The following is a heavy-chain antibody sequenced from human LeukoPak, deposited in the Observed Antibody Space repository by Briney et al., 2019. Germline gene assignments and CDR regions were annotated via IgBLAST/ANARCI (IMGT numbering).Heavy chain of an antibody. CDR3: ASGNVITMVREEI. CDR2: INHSGST. J-gene: IGHJ3*02. Sequence: SETLSLTCGVDGGSFSGYYWNWIRQPPGKGLEWIGEINHSGSTNYNPSLKRRVTISVDTSQNQFSVRLSSVTAADTAVYYCASGNVITMVREEIWGQGTMVTVSS. D-gene: IGHD3-10*01. V-gene: IGHV4-34*01. CDR1: GGSFSGYY.